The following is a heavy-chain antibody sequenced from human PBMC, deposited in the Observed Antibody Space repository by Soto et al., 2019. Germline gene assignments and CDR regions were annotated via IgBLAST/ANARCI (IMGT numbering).Heavy chain of an antibody. CDR1: GCSISSYY. V-gene: IGHV4-59*01. CDR2: IYYSGST. Sequence: SETLSLTCTVSGCSISSYYWSWIRQPPGKGLEWIGYIYYSGSTNYNPSLKIRVTISVDTSKNQFSLKLSSVTAADTAVYYCARVSDSSGYYYHWGQGTLVTVSS. D-gene: IGHD3-22*01. J-gene: IGHJ5*02. CDR3: ARVSDSSGYYYH.